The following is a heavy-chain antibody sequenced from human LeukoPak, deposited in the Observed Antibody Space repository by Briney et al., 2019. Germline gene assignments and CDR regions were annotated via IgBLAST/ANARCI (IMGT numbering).Heavy chain of an antibody. J-gene: IGHJ4*02. Sequence: SETLSLTCAVYGGSFSGYYWSWIRQPPGKGLEWIGEINHSGSTNYNPSLKSRVTISVDTSKNQFSLKLSSVTAADTAVYYCARRFPRVNPEYYYDSSGYYLDYWGQGILVTVSS. CDR2: INHSGST. CDR3: ARRFPRVNPEYYYDSSGYYLDY. CDR1: GGSFSGYY. D-gene: IGHD3-22*01. V-gene: IGHV4-34*01.